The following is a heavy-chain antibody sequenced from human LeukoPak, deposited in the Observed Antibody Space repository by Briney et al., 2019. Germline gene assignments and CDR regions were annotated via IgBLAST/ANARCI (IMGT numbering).Heavy chain of an antibody. V-gene: IGHV1-69*13. Sequence: GASVKVSCKASGGTFSSYAISWVRQAPGQGLEWMGGIIPIFGTANYAQKFQGRVTITADESTSTAYMELSSLRSEDTAVYYCARVGVGYSNYYMDVWGKGTTVTVSS. D-gene: IGHD4-11*01. CDR1: GGTFSSYA. CDR2: IIPIFGTA. CDR3: ARVGVGYSNYYMDV. J-gene: IGHJ6*03.